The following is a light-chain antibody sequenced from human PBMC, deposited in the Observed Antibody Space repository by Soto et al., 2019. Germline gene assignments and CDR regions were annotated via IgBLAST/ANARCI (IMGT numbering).Light chain of an antibody. V-gene: IGLV2-14*01. J-gene: IGLJ3*02. CDR2: EVS. CDR3: SSYTRSTTWV. Sequence: QSALTQPASVSGSPGQSITISCTGTSSDVGGYNSVSWYQQHPGKAPKVMIYEVSNRPSGVSNRFSGSKSGNTASLTISGLQTEDEADYYCSSYTRSTTWVFGGGTKVTVL. CDR1: SSDVGGYNS.